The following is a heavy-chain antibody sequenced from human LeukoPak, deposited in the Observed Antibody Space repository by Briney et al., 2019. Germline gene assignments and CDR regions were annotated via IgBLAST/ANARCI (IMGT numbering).Heavy chain of an antibody. CDR3: ARAQQLPYYYYMDV. D-gene: IGHD6-13*01. CDR1: GYTFTSYD. J-gene: IGHJ6*03. Sequence: ASVKVSCKASGYTFTSYDINWVRQATGQGLEWMGWMNPNSGNTGYAQKFQGRVTITRNTSISTAYMELSSLRSEDTAVYYCARAQQLPYYYYMDVWGKGTTVTVSS. CDR2: MNPNSGNT. V-gene: IGHV1-8*02.